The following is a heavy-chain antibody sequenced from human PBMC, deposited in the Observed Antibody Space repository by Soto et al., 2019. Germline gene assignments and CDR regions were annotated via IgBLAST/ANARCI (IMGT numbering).Heavy chain of an antibody. CDR2: ISGSGGST. CDR3: AKDQASGQGSFDS. V-gene: IGHV3-23*01. J-gene: IGHJ4*02. Sequence: GGSLRLSCAASGFTFSSYAMSWVRQAPGKGLEWVSAISGSGGSTYYADSVKGRFTISRDNSKNTLFLQMNSLRADDTAVYYCAKDQASGQGSFDSWGQGTLVTVSS. CDR1: GFTFSSYA.